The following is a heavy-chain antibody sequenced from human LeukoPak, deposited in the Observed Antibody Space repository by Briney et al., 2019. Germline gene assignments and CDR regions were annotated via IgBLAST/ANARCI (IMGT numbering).Heavy chain of an antibody. Sequence: SVKVSCKASGGTFTSYAISWVRQAPGQGLEWMGRIIPIFGTANYAQKFQGRVTITTDESTRTAYMELSSLRSEDTAVYYCARSFVDTAMVGRGYFDLWGRGTLVTVSS. CDR3: ARSFVDTAMVGRGYFDL. CDR2: IIPIFGTA. CDR1: GGTFTSYA. D-gene: IGHD5-18*01. V-gene: IGHV1-69*05. J-gene: IGHJ2*01.